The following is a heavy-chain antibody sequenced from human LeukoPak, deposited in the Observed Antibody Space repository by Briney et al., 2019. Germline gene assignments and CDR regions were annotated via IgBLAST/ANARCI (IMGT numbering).Heavy chain of an antibody. V-gene: IGHV1-2*02. D-gene: IGHD3-22*01. CDR3: ARICEVCYDSSGYYCTYFDY. J-gene: IGHJ4*02. CDR2: INPNSGGT. CDR1: GYTFTCYY. Sequence: ASVKVSCKASGYTFTCYYMHWVRQAPGQGLEWMGWINPNSGGTNYAQKFQGRVTMTRDTSISTAYMELSRLRSDDTAVYYCARICEVCYDSSGYYCTYFDYWGQGTLVTVSS.